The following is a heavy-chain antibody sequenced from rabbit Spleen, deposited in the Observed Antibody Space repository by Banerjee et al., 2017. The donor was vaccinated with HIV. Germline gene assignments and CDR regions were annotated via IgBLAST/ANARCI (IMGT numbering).Heavy chain of an antibody. CDR3: ARDLVAVIGWNFNL. CDR2: INAATGKP. Sequence: QEQLVESGGGLVQPEGSLTLTCTASGFSFGDRDVMCWVRQAPGKGLEWIACINAATGKPVYATWAKGRFTISRTSSTTVTLQMTSLTAADTATYFCARDLVAVIGWNFNLWGQGTLVTVS. J-gene: IGHJ4*01. CDR1: GFSFGDRDV. D-gene: IGHD1-1*01. V-gene: IGHV1S45*01.